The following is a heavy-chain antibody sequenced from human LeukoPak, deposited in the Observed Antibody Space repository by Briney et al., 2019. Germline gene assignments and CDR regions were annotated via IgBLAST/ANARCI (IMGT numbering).Heavy chain of an antibody. CDR3: AREGSGSRWDYNDY. D-gene: IGHD3-10*01. Sequence: SETLSLACTVSGYSISSGYHWGWIRQPPGKGLEWIGSISHSGSTYYNPSLKSRVTISVDTSKNQFSLKLSSVTAADTAVYYCAREGSGSRWDYNDYWGQGTLVTVSS. CDR2: ISHSGST. J-gene: IGHJ4*02. V-gene: IGHV4-38-2*02. CDR1: GYSISSGYH.